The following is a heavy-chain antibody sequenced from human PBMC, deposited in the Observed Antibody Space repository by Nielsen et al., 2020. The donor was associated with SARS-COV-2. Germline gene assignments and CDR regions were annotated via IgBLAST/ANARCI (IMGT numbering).Heavy chain of an antibody. CDR3: ARSRGCSATSCFFDY. V-gene: IGHV1-3*01. J-gene: IGHJ4*02. CDR1: GYTFTSNA. CDR2: LNPGNGYT. D-gene: IGHD2-2*01. Sequence: ASVKVSCKASGYTFTSNALHWVRQAPGQRLEWMGWLNPGNGYTRLSQKFQDRVTIIRDTSASTAYMELSGLSSEDTAVYYCARSRGCSATSCFFDYWGQGALVTVSS.